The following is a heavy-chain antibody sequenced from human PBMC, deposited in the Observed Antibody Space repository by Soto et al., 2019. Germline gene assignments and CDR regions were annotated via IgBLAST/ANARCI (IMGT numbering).Heavy chain of an antibody. J-gene: IGHJ4*02. CDR3: ARDQLDY. V-gene: IGHV3-66*01. CDR1: GLTVSSNY. CDR2: MYSGGST. Sequence: EVQLVESGGGLVQPGGSLRLSCVVSGLTVSSNYMSWVRQAPGKGLEWVSIMYSGGSTYYTDSVKGRFTISRDGSRNTLYLQMNSLRVEDTAVYYCARDQLDYWGQGTLVTVSS.